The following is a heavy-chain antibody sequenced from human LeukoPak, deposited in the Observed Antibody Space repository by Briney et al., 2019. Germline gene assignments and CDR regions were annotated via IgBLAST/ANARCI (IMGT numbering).Heavy chain of an antibody. Sequence: PGGSLRLSCAASGFTFSSYGMHWVRQAPGKGLEWVAVIWYDGSNKYYADSVKGRFTISRDNSKNTLYLQMNSLRAEDTAVYYCAKVRSWWSGFDPWGQGTLATVSS. CDR2: IWYDGSNK. V-gene: IGHV3-33*06. CDR1: GFTFSSYG. CDR3: AKVRSWWSGFDP. D-gene: IGHD3-3*01. J-gene: IGHJ5*02.